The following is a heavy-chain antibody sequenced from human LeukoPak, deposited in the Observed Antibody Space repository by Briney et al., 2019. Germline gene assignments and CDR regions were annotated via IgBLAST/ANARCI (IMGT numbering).Heavy chain of an antibody. CDR3: ANSMTTGDYYFDY. CDR2: ISGSGGGT. Sequence: TGGSLRLSCAASGFTFSSYAMSWVRQAPGKGLEWVSAISGSGGGTYYADSVKGRFTISRDNSKNTLYLQMNSLRAEDTAVYYCANSMTTGDYYFDYWGQGTLVTVSS. V-gene: IGHV3-23*01. D-gene: IGHD4-11*01. CDR1: GFTFSSYA. J-gene: IGHJ4*02.